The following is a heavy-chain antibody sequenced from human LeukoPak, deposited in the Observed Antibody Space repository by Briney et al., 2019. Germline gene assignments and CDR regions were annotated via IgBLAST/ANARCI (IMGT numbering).Heavy chain of an antibody. J-gene: IGHJ5*02. D-gene: IGHD2-15*01. Sequence: PSQTLSLTCAVSGGSISSGGYSWNWIRQPPGKGLEWIGYIYHSGSTYYNPSLKSRVTISVDTSKNQFSLKLSSVTAADTAVYYCARDLGYCSGGSCYSAWFDPWGQGTLVTVSS. CDR1: GGSISSGGYS. CDR3: ARDLGYCSGGSCYSAWFDP. CDR2: IYHSGST. V-gene: IGHV4-30-2*05.